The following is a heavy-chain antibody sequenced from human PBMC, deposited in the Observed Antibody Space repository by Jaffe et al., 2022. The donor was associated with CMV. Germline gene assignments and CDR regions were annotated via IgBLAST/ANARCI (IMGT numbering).Heavy chain of an antibody. CDR3: ASMDEGYCSGGSCYSYEYYFDY. Sequence: EVQLVESGGGLVKPGGSLRLSCAASGFTFSSYSMNWVRQAPGKGLEWVSSISSSSSYIYYADSVKGRFTISRDNAKNSLYLQMNSLRAEDTAVYYCASMDEGYCSGGSCYSYEYYFDYWGQGTLVTVSS. D-gene: IGHD2-15*01. J-gene: IGHJ4*02. CDR2: ISSSSSYI. CDR1: GFTFSSYS. V-gene: IGHV3-21*01.